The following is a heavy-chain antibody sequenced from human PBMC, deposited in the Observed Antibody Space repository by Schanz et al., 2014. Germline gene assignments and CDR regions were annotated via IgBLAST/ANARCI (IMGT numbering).Heavy chain of an antibody. Sequence: VQLVESGGGVVQPGRSLRLSCAASGFTFSNHALSWVRQAPGKGLEWVSSISWNSGSIDYADSVKGRFTISRDNAKNSLYLQMNSLRAEDTAVYYCARPSDSSWYMDVWGKGTTVTVSS. CDR3: ARPSDSSWYMDV. D-gene: IGHD2-21*02. CDR2: ISWNSGSI. V-gene: IGHV3-21*01. J-gene: IGHJ6*03. CDR1: GFTFSNHA.